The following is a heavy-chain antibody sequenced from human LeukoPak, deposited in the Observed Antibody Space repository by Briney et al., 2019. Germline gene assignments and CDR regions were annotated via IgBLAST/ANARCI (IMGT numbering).Heavy chain of an antibody. V-gene: IGHV4-59*08. J-gene: IGHJ6*02. CDR2: TYYSGST. D-gene: IGHD3-10*01. CDR3: ARVGEGGYYYGSGSYYYYGMDV. Sequence: SETLSLTCTVSGGSISSYYWSWIRQPPGQGLGGIVYTYYSGSTNYNPSLKSRVTISVDTTKNQLSLKLSSVAAAGTAVYYCARVGEGGYYYGSGSYYYYGMDVWGQGTTVTVSS. CDR1: GGSISSYY.